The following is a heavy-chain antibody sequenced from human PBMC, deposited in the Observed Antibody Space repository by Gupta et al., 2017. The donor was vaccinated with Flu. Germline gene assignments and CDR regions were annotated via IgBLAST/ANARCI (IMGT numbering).Heavy chain of an antibody. J-gene: IGHJ4*02. CDR3: ARHKGGTTNDY. D-gene: IGHD1-7*01. CDR2: ITYSGIT. V-gene: IGHV4-59*08. Sequence: QVQLQESGPGLVKPSETLSLTCTVSGDPINSSYFWSWIRQPPGKGLEWIGYITYSGITGYNPSLKSRVSMSMDKSKNQLSLKVSSVTAADTAVYYCARHKGGTTNDYWGQGALVIVSS. CDR1: GDPINSSYF.